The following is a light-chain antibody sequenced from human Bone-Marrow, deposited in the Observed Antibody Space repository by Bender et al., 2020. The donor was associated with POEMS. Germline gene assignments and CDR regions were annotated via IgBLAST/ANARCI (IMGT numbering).Light chain of an antibody. J-gene: IGLJ1*01. Sequence: QSVLTQPPSVSGAPGQSVTISCTGSRSNIGAGYEVHWYQQLPGTAPKLLIYDNTHRPSGVPDRFFGSKSGTSASLAITGLQAEDEATYYCASYAGGNVVFGTGTKVTVL. V-gene: IGLV1-40*01. CDR2: DNT. CDR1: RSNIGAGYE. CDR3: ASYAGGNVV.